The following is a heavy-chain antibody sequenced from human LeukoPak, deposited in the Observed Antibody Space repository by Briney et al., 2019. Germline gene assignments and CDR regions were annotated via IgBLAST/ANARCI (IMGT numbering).Heavy chain of an antibody. CDR1: GYTFTSYG. CDR2: ISAYNGNT. J-gene: IGHJ5*02. V-gene: IGHV1-18*01. D-gene: IGHD2-15*01. CDR3: ARDYCSGGSCYSGT. Sequence: ASVKVSCKASGYTFTSYGISLVRQAPGQGLEWMGWISAYNGNTNYAQKLQGRVTMTTDTSTSTAYMELRSLRSDDTAVYYCARDYCSGGSCYSGTWGQGTLVTVSS.